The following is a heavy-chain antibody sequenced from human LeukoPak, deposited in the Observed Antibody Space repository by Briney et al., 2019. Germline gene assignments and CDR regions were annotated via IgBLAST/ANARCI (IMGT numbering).Heavy chain of an antibody. CDR2: INSDGSST. D-gene: IGHD4-17*01. V-gene: IGHV3-74*01. Sequence: PGGSLRLSCAASGFTFSSYWMHCVRQAPGKGLVWVSRINSDGSSTSYADSVKGRFTISRDNAKNTLYLQMNSLRAEDTAVYYCARDPDYGDYSYWYFDLWGRGTLVTVSS. CDR1: GFTFSSYW. CDR3: ARDPDYGDYSYWYFDL. J-gene: IGHJ2*01.